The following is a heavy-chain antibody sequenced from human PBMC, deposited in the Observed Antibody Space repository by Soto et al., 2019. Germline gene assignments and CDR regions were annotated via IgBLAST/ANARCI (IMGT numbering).Heavy chain of an antibody. CDR1: GGSFSGYY. CDR2: INHSGST. CDR3: ARGMHSSSWYNYYYGMDV. Sequence: SETLSLTCAVYGGSFSGYYWSWIRQPPGKGLEWIGEINHSGSTSYNPSLKSRVTISVDTSKNQFSLKLSSVTAADTAVYYCARGMHSSSWYNYYYGMDVWGQGTTVTVSS. V-gene: IGHV4-34*01. J-gene: IGHJ6*02. D-gene: IGHD6-13*01.